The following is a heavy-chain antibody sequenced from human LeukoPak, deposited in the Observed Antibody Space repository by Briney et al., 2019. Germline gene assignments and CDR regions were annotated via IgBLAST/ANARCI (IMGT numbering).Heavy chain of an antibody. J-gene: IGHJ6*02. CDR1: GLTFSSYW. CDR3: ARENYHGLDV. CDR2: IKKDGTST. Sequence: GGSLRLSCAASGLTFSSYWIHWVRQAPGKGLVWLSRIKKDGTSTSYADSVQGRFTISRDNAKNTVYVQMSSLRAEDTAVYYCARENYHGLDVWGQGTTVTVSS. V-gene: IGHV3-74*01.